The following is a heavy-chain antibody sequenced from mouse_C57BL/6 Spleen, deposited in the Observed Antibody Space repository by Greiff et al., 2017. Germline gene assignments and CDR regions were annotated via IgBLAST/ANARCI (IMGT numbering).Heavy chain of an antibody. CDR1: GYTFTSYT. Sequence: QVQLKESGAELARPGASVKMSCKASGYTFTSYTMHWVKQRPGQGLEWIGYINPSSGYTKYNQKFKDKATLTADKSSSTAYMQLSSLTSEDSAVYYCAREGDYDVLYYFDYWGQGTTLTVSS. CDR2: INPSSGYT. CDR3: AREGDYDVLYYFDY. V-gene: IGHV1-4*01. J-gene: IGHJ2*01. D-gene: IGHD2-4*01.